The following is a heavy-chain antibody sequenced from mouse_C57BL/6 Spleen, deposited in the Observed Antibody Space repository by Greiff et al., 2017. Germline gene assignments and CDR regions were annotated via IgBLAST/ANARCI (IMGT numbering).Heavy chain of an antibody. CDR2: IDPSDSET. J-gene: IGHJ2*01. V-gene: IGHV1-52*01. CDR1: GYTFTSYW. CDR3: ARRYYDYDVGYFDD. D-gene: IGHD2-4*01. Sequence: QVQLQQPGAELVRPGSSVKLSCKASGYTFTSYWMHWVKQRPIQGLEWIGNIDPSDSETHYNQKFKDKATLTVDKSSSTAYMQLSSLTSEDSAVYYCARRYYDYDVGYFDDWGQGTTLTVSS.